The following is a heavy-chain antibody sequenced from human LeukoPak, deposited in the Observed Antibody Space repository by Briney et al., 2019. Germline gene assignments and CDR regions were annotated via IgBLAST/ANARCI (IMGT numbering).Heavy chain of an antibody. Sequence: GGSLRLSCAASGFTFGSYAMTWVRQAPGKGLEWVSAISGSGSTTYYADSVKGRFTISRDNAKNSLYLQMNSLRAEDTAVYYCAREDVDIGMVTNNYYYGMDVWGQGTTVTVSS. CDR2: ISGSGSTT. V-gene: IGHV3-23*01. CDR3: AREDVDIGMVTNNYYYGMDV. J-gene: IGHJ6*02. D-gene: IGHD5-18*01. CDR1: GFTFGSYA.